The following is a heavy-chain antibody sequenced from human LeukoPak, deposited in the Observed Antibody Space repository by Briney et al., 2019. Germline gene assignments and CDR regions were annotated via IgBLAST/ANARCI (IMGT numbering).Heavy chain of an antibody. CDR1: GFTFSSYI. Sequence: PGGSLRLSCAASGFTFSSYIMLWVRQAPGKGLEGVAFIRSEGSDKDYEDSVKGRFTISRDNSKNTMYLQMNSLRAEDTAVYYCTKDGGGGHCYFDYWGQGTLVTVSS. J-gene: IGHJ4*02. CDR2: IRSEGSDK. V-gene: IGHV3-30*02. D-gene: IGHD2-15*01. CDR3: TKDGGGGHCYFDY.